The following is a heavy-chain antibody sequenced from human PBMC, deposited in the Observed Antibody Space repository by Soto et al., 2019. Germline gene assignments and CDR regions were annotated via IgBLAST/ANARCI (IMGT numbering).Heavy chain of an antibody. CDR2: INPSGGST. Sequence: QVQLVQSGAEVKKPGASVKVSYKASGYTFTSYYMHWVRQAPGQGLEWMGIINPSGGSTSYAQKFQGRVTMTRDTSTSTVYMELSSLRSEDTAVYYCARPPRSSGYYYALGYWGQGTLVTVSS. CDR1: GYTFTSYY. CDR3: ARPPRSSGYYYALGY. V-gene: IGHV1-46*01. D-gene: IGHD3-22*01. J-gene: IGHJ4*02.